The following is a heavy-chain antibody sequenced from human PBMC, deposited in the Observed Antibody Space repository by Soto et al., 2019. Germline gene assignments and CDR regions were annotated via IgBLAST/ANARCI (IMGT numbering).Heavy chain of an antibody. V-gene: IGHV4-30-4*01. CDR1: GGSISSGDYY. CDR2: IYYSGST. D-gene: IGHD2-21*01. Sequence: SETLSLTCTVSGGSISSGDYYWSWIRQPPGKGLEWIGYIYYSGSTYYNPSLKSRVTISVDTSKNQFSLKLSSVTAADTAVYYCARDSILLSGRWLDPWGQGTMVTVYS. CDR3: ARDSILLSGRWLDP. J-gene: IGHJ5*02.